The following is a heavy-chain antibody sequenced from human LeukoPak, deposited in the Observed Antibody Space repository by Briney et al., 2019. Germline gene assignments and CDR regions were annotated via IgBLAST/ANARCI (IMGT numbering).Heavy chain of an antibody. D-gene: IGHD3-9*01. J-gene: IGHJ5*02. CDR3: ARDTVLRYFDWLPAFRWFDT. CDR1: GYTFTSYY. Sequence: ASVKVSCKASGYTFTSYYMHWVRQAPGQGLEWMGIINPSGGSTSYAQKFQGRVTMTRDTSTSTVYMELSSLRSEDTAVYYCARDTVLRYFDWLPAFRWFDTWGQGTLVTVSS. CDR2: INPSGGST. V-gene: IGHV1-46*01.